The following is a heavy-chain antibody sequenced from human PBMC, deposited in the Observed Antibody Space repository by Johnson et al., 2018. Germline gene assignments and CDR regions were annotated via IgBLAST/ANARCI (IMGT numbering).Heavy chain of an antibody. J-gene: IGHJ6*03. V-gene: IGHV3-30*03. CDR2: ISYDGSNK. D-gene: IGHD3-3*01. CDR3: TTDKSWSITIFGVVIRYMDV. Sequence: QVQLVQSGGGVVQPGRSLRLSCAASGFTFSSYGMHWVRQAPGKGLEWVAVISYDGSNKYYADSVKGRFTISRDNAKNTLYLQMTSLKTEDTAVYYCTTDKSWSITIFGVVIRYMDVWGKGTTVTVSS. CDR1: GFTFSSYG.